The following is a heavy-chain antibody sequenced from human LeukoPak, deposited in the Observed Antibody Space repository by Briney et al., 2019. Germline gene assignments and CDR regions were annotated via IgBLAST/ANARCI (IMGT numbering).Heavy chain of an antibody. J-gene: IGHJ3*02. Sequence: PGGSLRLSCAASGFTFSSYWMSWVRQAPGKGLEWVANIKQDGSEKYYVDSVKGRFTISRDNAKNSLYLQMNSLRAEDTALYYCAKSTYYDYVWGSYRSGRSRDAFDIWGQGTMVTVSS. CDR1: GFTFSSYW. V-gene: IGHV3-7*03. CDR3: AKSTYYDYVWGSYRSGRSRDAFDI. CDR2: IKQDGSEK. D-gene: IGHD3-16*02.